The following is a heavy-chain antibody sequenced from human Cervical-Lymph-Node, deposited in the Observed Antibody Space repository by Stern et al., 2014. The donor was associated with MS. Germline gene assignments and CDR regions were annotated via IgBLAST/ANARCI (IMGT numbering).Heavy chain of an antibody. J-gene: IGHJ4*02. D-gene: IGHD3-16*01. CDR2: IHYSGRT. CDR3: ARDFGSLDH. Sequence: QVQLQESGPGLVKPSETLSLTCTVSGGSVSSSSHYWSWIAQPPGRRLAWIGHIHYSGRTNYNPSLKSRLTISLDTSKNHFSLELRPVTAADTAVYYCARDFGSLDHWGQGTLVTVSS. CDR1: GGSVSSSSHY. V-gene: IGHV4-61*01.